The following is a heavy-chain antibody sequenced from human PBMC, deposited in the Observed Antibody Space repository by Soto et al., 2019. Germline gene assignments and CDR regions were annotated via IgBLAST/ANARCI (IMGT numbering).Heavy chain of an antibody. V-gene: IGHV4-34*01. J-gene: IGHJ6*03. CDR2: INHSGST. D-gene: IGHD3-10*01. CDR1: GGSFSGYY. Sequence: PLETLSLTCAVYGGSFSGYYWSWIRQHPGKGLEWIGEINHSGSTNYNPSLKSRVTISVDTSKNQFSLKLSSVTAADTAVYYCARALITMVRGVIIRGYYYMDVWGKGTTVTVSS. CDR3: ARALITMVRGVIIRGYYYMDV.